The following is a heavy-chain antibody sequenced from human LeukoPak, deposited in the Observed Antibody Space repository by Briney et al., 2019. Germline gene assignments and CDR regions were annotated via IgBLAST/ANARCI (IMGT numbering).Heavy chain of an antibody. V-gene: IGHV3-30*03. CDR1: GFTFSSYG. D-gene: IGHD1-26*01. CDR3: ARDIQGATPNYYYYYGMDV. Sequence: GRSLRLSCVASGFTFSSYGIHWVRQAPGKGLEWVAVISYDGSNKYYADSVKGRFTISRDNSKNTLYLQMNSLRAEDTAVYYCARDIQGATPNYYYYYGMDVWGQGTTVTVSS. J-gene: IGHJ6*02. CDR2: ISYDGSNK.